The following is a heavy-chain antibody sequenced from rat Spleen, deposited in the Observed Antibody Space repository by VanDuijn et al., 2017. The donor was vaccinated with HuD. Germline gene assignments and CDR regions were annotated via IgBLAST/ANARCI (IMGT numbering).Heavy chain of an antibody. CDR2: ISYDGSNT. J-gene: IGHJ2*01. CDR1: GFTFRSYG. V-gene: IGHV5-29*01. CDR3: ASYLLQWWDY. Sequence: EVQLVESGGGLVQPGRSLKLSCAASGFTFRSYGMAWVRQAPTEGLEWVTTISYDGSNTYYSDSMRGRFTFSRDNAENTVYLQMNSLRSEDTATYYCASYLLQWWDYWGQGVMVTVSS. D-gene: IGHD1-1*01.